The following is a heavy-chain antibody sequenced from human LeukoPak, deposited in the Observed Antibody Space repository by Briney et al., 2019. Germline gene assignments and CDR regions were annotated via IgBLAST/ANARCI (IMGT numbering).Heavy chain of an antibody. CDR2: ISYDGSNK. D-gene: IGHD2-15*01. CDR3: ARDPRGYCSGGSCYSGYYFDY. V-gene: IGHV3-30*04. CDR1: EFTFSSYA. Sequence: GRSLRLSCAASEFTFSSYAMHWVRQAPGKGLEWVAVISYDGSNKYYADSVKGRFTISRDNSKNTLYLQMNSLRAEDTAVYYCARDPRGYCSGGSCYSGYYFDYWGQGTLVTVSS. J-gene: IGHJ4*02.